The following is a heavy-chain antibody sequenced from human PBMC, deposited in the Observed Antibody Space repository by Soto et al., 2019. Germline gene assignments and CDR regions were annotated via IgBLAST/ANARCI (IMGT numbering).Heavy chain of an antibody. CDR3: ARIWTRFFDY. Sequence: PGGSLRLSCAASGFTFNSYWMIWVRQAPGKGLEWVANINQDGSEKYYVESVRGRFTISRDNAKNSLYLQMNSLRAEDTAVYYCARIWTRFFDYWGQGT. D-gene: IGHD3-10*01. J-gene: IGHJ4*02. V-gene: IGHV3-7*01. CDR2: INQDGSEK. CDR1: GFTFNSYW.